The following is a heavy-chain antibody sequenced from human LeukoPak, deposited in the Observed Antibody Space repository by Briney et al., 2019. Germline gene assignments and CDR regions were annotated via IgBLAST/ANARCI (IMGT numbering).Heavy chain of an antibody. D-gene: IGHD2-2*01. CDR3: ARHAKGGYSSGNSCYGSPPRFDP. CDR1: GGSISSYY. CDR2: IYTSGST. V-gene: IGHV4-4*09. Sequence: SETLSLSCTVSGGSISSYYWSWIRQPPGKGLEWIGYIYTSGSTNYNPSLKSRVTISVDTPKNQFSLKLSSVTAADMAVYFCARHAKGGYSSGNSCYGSPPRFDPWGQGTLVTVSS. J-gene: IGHJ5*02.